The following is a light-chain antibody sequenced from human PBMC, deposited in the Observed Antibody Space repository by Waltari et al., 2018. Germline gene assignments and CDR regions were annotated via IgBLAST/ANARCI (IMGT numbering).Light chain of an antibody. J-gene: IGKJ3*01. CDR3: QQFINYPLT. CDR1: QDIASA. Sequence: AIQLTQSPSSLSASVGHRITITCRASQDIASALAWYVQQPGKAPQLLIYGASTLESGVPSRFSGSGSGTDFTLSISGLQPEDFATYYCQQFINYPLTFGPGTTVDIK. CDR2: GAS. V-gene: IGKV1D-13*01.